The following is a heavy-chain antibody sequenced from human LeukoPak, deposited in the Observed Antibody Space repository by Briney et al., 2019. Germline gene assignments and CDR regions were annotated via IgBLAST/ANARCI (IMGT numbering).Heavy chain of an antibody. V-gene: IGHV4-39*07. J-gene: IGHJ4*02. CDR1: GGSISSSSYY. CDR3: ARKQTGTMYDV. Sequence: SETLSLTCIAPGGSISSSSYYWAWIRQSPGKGLEWIGTFSSGGSAYYNPSLTSRVSISKDTSDNQFSLRLYSVTAADTAVYYCARKQTGTMYDVWGQGTQVTVSS. D-gene: IGHD1-7*01. CDR2: FSSGGSA.